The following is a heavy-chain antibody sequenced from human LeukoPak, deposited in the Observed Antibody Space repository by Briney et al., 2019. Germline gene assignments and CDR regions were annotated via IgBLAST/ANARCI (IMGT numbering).Heavy chain of an antibody. CDR3: ARDLYGYFDY. Sequence: GGSLRLSCAGSGFTFSNYWMNWVRQAPGKGLEWVANIKEDGSQKYYVDSVKGRFTISRDNAKNSLYLQMNSLRAEDTAVYYCARDLYGYFDYWGQGTLVTVSS. CDR2: IKEDGSQK. J-gene: IGHJ4*02. D-gene: IGHD2-2*02. V-gene: IGHV3-7*01. CDR1: GFTFSNYW.